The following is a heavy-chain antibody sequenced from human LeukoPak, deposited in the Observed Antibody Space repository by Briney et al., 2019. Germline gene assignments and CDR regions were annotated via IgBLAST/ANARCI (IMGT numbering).Heavy chain of an antibody. J-gene: IGHJ4*02. CDR1: GFTFSSYA. V-gene: IGHV3-23*01. CDR3: AAPRKATITRHYFDY. CDR2: ISGSGGST. D-gene: IGHD5-24*01. Sequence: GGSLRLSCAASGFTFSSYAMSRVRQAPGKGLEWVSAISGSGGSTYYADSVKGRFTISRDNSKNTLYLQMNSLRAEDTAVYYCAAPRKATITRHYFDYWGQGTLVTVSS.